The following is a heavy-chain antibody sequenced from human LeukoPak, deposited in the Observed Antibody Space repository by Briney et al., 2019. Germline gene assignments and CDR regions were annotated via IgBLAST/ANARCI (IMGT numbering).Heavy chain of an antibody. Sequence: GGSLRLSCKVSGFTFNSHAMNWVRQAPGKGLEWVSSISHSGGSTSYAQKFQGRVTMTRDMSTSTVYMELSSLRSEDTAVYYCAREKGAFDYWGQGTLVTVSS. V-gene: IGHV1-46*02. CDR1: GFTFNSHA. CDR2: ISHSGGST. CDR3: AREKGAFDY. J-gene: IGHJ4*02.